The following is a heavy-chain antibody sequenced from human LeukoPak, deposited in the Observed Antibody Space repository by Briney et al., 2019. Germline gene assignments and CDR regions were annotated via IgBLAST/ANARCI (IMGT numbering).Heavy chain of an antibody. V-gene: IGHV4-59*01. D-gene: IGHD2-15*01. CDR1: GGSISSYY. Sequence: SETLSLTRTVSGGSISSYYWSWIRQPPGKGLEWIGYIYYSGSTNYNPSLKSRVTISVDTSKNQFSLKLSSVTAADTAVYYCARAPPYGCSGGSCYRALGFDPWGQGTLVTVSS. J-gene: IGHJ5*02. CDR3: ARAPPYGCSGGSCYRALGFDP. CDR2: IYYSGST.